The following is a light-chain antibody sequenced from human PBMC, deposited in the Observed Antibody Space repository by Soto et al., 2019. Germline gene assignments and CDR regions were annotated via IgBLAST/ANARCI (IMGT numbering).Light chain of an antibody. Sequence: EIVMTKSPASLSACPGERASLSCRASHSVFSSLAWYQQKPGQAPRLLIYGASTRATGIPARFSGSGSGTEFTLTISSLQSEDFAVYYCQQYNNWPRTFGQGTKVDIK. J-gene: IGKJ1*01. CDR1: HSVFSS. V-gene: IGKV3-15*01. CDR2: GAS. CDR3: QQYNNWPRT.